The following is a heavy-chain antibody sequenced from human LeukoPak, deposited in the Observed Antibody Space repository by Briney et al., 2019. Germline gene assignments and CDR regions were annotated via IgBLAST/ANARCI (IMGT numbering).Heavy chain of an antibody. CDR2: IYYSGST. Sequence: SETLSLTCTVSGGSISSYYWSWIRQPPGKGLEWIGYIYYSGSTNYNPSLKSRVTISVDTSKNQFSLKLSSVTAADTAVYYCARDPHYYDSSGYLYYFDYWGQGTLVTVSS. V-gene: IGHV4-59*01. J-gene: IGHJ4*02. CDR1: GGSISSYY. D-gene: IGHD3-22*01. CDR3: ARDPHYYDSSGYLYYFDY.